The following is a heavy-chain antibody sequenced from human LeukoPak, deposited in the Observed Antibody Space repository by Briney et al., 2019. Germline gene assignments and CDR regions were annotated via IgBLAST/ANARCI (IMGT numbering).Heavy chain of an antibody. CDR2: IKTKTAGGTT. J-gene: IGHJ5*02. Sequence: GGSLRLSCSAPGFSFSTYTMSWVRQAPGKRREWVGHIKTKTAGGTTDYAAPVKGRFTISRGDSKNTLYLQMNSLKTEDTAVYYCTTDYSNYLNWFDPWGQGTLVTVSS. D-gene: IGHD4-11*01. CDR3: TTDYSNYLNWFDP. V-gene: IGHV3-15*01. CDR1: GFSFSTYT.